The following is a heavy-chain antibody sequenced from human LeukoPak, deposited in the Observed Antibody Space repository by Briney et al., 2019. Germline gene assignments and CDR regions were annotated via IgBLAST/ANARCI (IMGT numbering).Heavy chain of an antibody. Sequence: ASVKVSCKASGYTFTSYYMHWVRQAPGQGLEWMGIINPSGGTTNYAQKFQGRVTVTRDTSTSTVYMELSSLRSEDTAVYYCAREASPEGTSGWYSYWGQGALVTVSS. CDR1: GYTFTSYY. J-gene: IGHJ4*02. V-gene: IGHV1-46*01. D-gene: IGHD6-19*01. CDR2: INPSGGTT. CDR3: AREASPEGTSGWYSY.